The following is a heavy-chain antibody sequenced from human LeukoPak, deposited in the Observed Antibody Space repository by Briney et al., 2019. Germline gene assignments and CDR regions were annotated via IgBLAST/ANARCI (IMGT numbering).Heavy chain of an antibody. D-gene: IGHD3-3*01. V-gene: IGHV4-34*01. CDR3: AREVEKTYYDFWSGYGFFDY. CDR2: INHSGST. Sequence: PSETLSLTCAVYGGSFSGYYWSWIRQPPGKGLEWIGEINHSGSTNYNPSLKSRVTMSVDTSKNQFSLKLSSVTAADTAVYYCAREVEKTYYDFWSGYGFFDYWGQGTLVTVSS. CDR1: GGSFSGYY. J-gene: IGHJ4*02.